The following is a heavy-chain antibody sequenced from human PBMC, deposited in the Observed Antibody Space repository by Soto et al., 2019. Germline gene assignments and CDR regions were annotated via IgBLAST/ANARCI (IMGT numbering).Heavy chain of an antibody. CDR3: ARDRGRRDGYNANWYFDL. J-gene: IGHJ2*01. V-gene: IGHV1-69*12. CDR1: GGTFSSYA. CDR2: IIPIFGTA. Sequence: QVQLVQSGAEVKKPGSSVKVSCKASGGTFSSYAISWVRQAPGQGLEWMGGIIPIFGTANYAQKFQGRVTITADESTSTAYMELSSLRSEDTAVYYCARDRGRRDGYNANWYFDLWGRGTLVTVCS. D-gene: IGHD3-10*01.